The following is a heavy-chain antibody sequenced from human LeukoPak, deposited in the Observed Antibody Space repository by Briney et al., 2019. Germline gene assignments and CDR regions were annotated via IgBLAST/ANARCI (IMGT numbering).Heavy chain of an antibody. D-gene: IGHD6-25*01. CDR1: GFALYDFA. Sequence: PGGSLSLSRRTSGFALYDFAMSWVREPAGKAVEGVGFIRRRAYGGAAEYAASVKGRFIISRDDSKGIAYLQMNSLKTEDTAVYYCSRSGLVDFDYWGQGSRVRVSP. CDR3: SRSGLVDFDY. CDR2: IRRRAYGGAA. J-gene: IGHJ4*02. V-gene: IGHV3-49*04.